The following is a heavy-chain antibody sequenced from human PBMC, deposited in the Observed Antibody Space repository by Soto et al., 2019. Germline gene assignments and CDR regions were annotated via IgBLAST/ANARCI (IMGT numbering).Heavy chain of an antibody. V-gene: IGHV1-46*02. D-gene: IGHD2-15*01. CDR1: SDGLYRPF. CDR2: INPGPNSS. Sequence: GVSATVSRKERSDGLYRPFRQWVRQAHVEVLKWVGIINPGPNSSSYSKEFQGRLTLTSDMPSRTVYMQLSNLRSDDTAVYYCAGASSRVSSVVAAYWGQGTLVPVSS. J-gene: IGHJ4*02. CDR3: AGASSRVSSVVAAY.